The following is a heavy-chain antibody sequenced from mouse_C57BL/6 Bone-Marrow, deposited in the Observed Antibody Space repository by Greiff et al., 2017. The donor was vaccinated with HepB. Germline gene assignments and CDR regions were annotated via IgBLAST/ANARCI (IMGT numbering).Heavy chain of an antibody. Sequence: VQLQQPGAELVRPGSSVKLSCKASGYTFTSYWMHWVKQRPIQGLEWIGNIDPSDSETHYNQKFKDKVTLTVDKSSSTAYMQLISLTSEDSAVYYCARRGVIYYAMDYWGQGTSVTVSS. J-gene: IGHJ4*01. CDR2: IDPSDSET. D-gene: IGHD2-2*01. V-gene: IGHV1-52*01. CDR3: ARRGVIYYAMDY. CDR1: GYTFTSYW.